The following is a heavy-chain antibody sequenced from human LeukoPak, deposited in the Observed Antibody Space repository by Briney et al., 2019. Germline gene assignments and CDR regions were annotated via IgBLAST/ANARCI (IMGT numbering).Heavy chain of an antibody. V-gene: IGHV3-23*01. CDR1: GFNFNKYD. J-gene: IGHJ4*02. Sequence: GGSLRLSCAASGFNFNKYDMTWARQAPGKGPEWVSTITGRSDKTYYTDSVKGRFVTSRDNSKDTLYLQMNSLRAEDTALYYCAKGGWLDDLGQGALVTVSS. D-gene: IGHD6-19*01. CDR2: ITGRSDKT. CDR3: AKGGWLDD.